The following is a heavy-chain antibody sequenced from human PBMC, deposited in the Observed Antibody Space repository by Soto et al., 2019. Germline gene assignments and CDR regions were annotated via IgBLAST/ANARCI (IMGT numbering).Heavy chain of an antibody. D-gene: IGHD5-18*01. CDR1: VDTFTTYG. V-gene: IGHV1-18*01. CDR3: ARLDDSYGYRGPFDY. Sequence: ASVKVSCKTSVDTFTTYGISWVRQAPGQGLEWMGWISGYNDNTKYAQKFQGRVIMTADTSTSTAYLELRTLTSDDTAVYYCARLDDSYGYRGPFDYWGQGTLVTVSS. CDR2: ISGYNDNT. J-gene: IGHJ4*02.